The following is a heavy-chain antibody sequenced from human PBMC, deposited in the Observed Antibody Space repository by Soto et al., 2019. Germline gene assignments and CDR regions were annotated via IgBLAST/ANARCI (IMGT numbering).Heavy chain of an antibody. V-gene: IGHV3-43*01. CDR3: AKHKDGPFDH. Sequence: PGGSLRLSCAAAGCTFDYYAMEWVRQAPGKGREWVALITWDGATSYYADSVTGLFTISRGKSKNSLYLQMNSLRTEDTALYYCAKHKDGPFDHWGQGTLVNVPS. CDR1: GCTFDYYA. J-gene: IGHJ5*02. CDR2: ITWDGATS.